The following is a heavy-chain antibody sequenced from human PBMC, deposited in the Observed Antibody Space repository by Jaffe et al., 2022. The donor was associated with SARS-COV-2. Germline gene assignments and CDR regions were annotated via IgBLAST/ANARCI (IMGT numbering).Heavy chain of an antibody. D-gene: IGHD5-18*01. CDR3: AKPDTAMVTYYFDY. V-gene: IGHV3-30*18. J-gene: IGHJ4*02. CDR2: ISYDGSNK. CDR1: GFTFSSYG. Sequence: QVQLVESGGGVVQPGRSLRLSCAASGFTFSSYGMHWVRQAPGKGLEWVAVISYDGSNKYYADSVKGRFTISRDNSKNTLYLQMNSLRAEDTAVYYCAKPDTAMVTYYFDYWGQGTLVTVSS.